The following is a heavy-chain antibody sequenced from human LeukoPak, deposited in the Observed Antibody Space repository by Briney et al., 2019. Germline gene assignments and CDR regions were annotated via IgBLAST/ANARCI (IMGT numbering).Heavy chain of an antibody. J-gene: IGHJ4*02. V-gene: IGHV3-48*01. CDR1: GFTFSTYG. CDR2: ISSSYTT. Sequence: GGSLRLSCVTSGFTFSTYGINWVRQAPGKGLQWVSYISSSYTTMYADSVRGRFTISRDNAKNSLFLQMNSLSVDDTAVYYCARETGYIDYWGPGTLVTVSS. CDR3: ARETGYIDY. D-gene: IGHD3-9*01.